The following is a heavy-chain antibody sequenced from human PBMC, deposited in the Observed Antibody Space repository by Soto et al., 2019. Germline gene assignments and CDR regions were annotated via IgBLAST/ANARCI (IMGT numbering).Heavy chain of an antibody. V-gene: IGHV3-66*04. D-gene: IGHD3-10*01. J-gene: IGHJ5*02. CDR3: ARLRLQLYNWFDP. Sequence: EVQVEESGGDLVQPGGSLRLSCAASGFSVSGNYMSWVRQAPGMGLEWVSAIYSGGNTYYADSVKGRFTISRDNSKNTLYLQMNSLRAEDTAVYYSARLRLQLYNWFDPWGQGTLVTVSS. CDR1: GFSVSGNY. CDR2: IYSGGNT.